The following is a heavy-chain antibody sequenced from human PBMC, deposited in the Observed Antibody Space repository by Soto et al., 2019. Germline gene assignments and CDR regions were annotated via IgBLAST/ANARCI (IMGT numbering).Heavy chain of an antibody. CDR1: GGSISGSY. V-gene: IGHV4-59*01. D-gene: IGHD5-18*01. CDR2: IHYSGST. CDR3: ATLDTANDY. J-gene: IGHJ4*02. Sequence: SETLSLTCTVSGGSISGSYWSWIRQTPGKVLEWVGYIHYSGSTNYNPSLKSRVTMSVDSAKNQFSLQLSSVTAADTAVYYCATLDTANDYWGQGTQVTVSS.